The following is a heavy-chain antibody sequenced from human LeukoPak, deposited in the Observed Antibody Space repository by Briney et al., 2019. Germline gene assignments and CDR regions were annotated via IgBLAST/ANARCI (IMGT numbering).Heavy chain of an antibody. D-gene: IGHD3-16*01. CDR3: SRDGSYGGAAAFDY. CDR1: GFTFSSYW. J-gene: IGHJ4*02. Sequence: GGSLRLSCAASGFTFSSYWTNWVRQAPGKGLEWVANINQDGSEKYYVDSVKGRFTISRDNAKNSLYLQINSLRAEDTAVYYCSRDGSYGGAAAFDYWGQGTLVTVSS. CDR2: INQDGSEK. V-gene: IGHV3-7*04.